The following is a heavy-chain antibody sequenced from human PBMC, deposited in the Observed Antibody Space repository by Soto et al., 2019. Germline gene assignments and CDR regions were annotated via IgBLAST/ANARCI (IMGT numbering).Heavy chain of an antibody. J-gene: IGHJ5*02. CDR1: GGSVSSGDYY. V-gene: IGHV4-30-4*01. D-gene: IGHD2-21*02. CDR2: IYYSGST. Sequence: QVQLQESGPGLVKPSQTLSLTCTVSGGSVSSGDYYWSWIRQPPGKGLEWIGYIYYSGSTYYNPSLKSRVTISVDTSKNQFSLKLSSVTAADTAVYYCARAMVVTQNWFDPWGQGTLVTVSS. CDR3: ARAMVVTQNWFDP.